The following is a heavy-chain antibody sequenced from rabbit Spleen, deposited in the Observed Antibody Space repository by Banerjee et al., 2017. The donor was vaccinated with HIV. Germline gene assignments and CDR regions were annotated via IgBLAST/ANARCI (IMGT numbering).Heavy chain of an antibody. CDR2: IGINNGAT. D-gene: IGHD4-1*01. V-gene: IGHV1S45*01. J-gene: IGHJ4*01. Sequence: QEQLEESGGDLVKPEGSLTLTCKASGFSFSSGQDMCWVRQAPGKGLEWIGCIGINNGATWYASWAKGRFTISKASSTTVTLQLNSLTVADTAMYFCARGGRSYSLWGPGTLVTVS. CDR3: ARGGRSYSL. CDR1: GFSFSSGQD.